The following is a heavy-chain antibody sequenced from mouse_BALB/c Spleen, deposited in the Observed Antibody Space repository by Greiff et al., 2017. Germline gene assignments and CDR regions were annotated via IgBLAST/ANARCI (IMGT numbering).Heavy chain of an antibody. CDR2: IWAGGST. J-gene: IGHJ4*01. CDR1: GFSLTSYG. V-gene: IGHV2-9*02. CDR3: AREYGKRNAMDY. Sequence: VQGVESGPGLVAPSQSLSITCTVSGFSLTSYGVHWVRQPPGKGLEWLGVIWAGGSTNYNSALMSRLSISKDNSKSQVFLKMNSLQTDDTAMYYCAREYGKRNAMDYWGQGTSVTVSS. D-gene: IGHD2-1*01.